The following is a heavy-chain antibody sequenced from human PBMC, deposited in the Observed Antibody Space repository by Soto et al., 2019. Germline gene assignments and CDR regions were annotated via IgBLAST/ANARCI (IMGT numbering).Heavy chain of an antibody. CDR2: IDLSSRNM. Sequence: EVQLVESGGGLVKPGGSLRLSCAASGFTFSSHTMPWVRQAPGKGLEWVSSIDLSSRNMYYVDSVKGRFTISRDNAKNSLYLQMNSLRGEDTGVYYCARAGHSVGYFALDVWGQGTTVTVSS. V-gene: IGHV3-21*02. J-gene: IGHJ6*02. CDR1: GFTFSSHT. D-gene: IGHD3-3*02. CDR3: ARAGHSVGYFALDV.